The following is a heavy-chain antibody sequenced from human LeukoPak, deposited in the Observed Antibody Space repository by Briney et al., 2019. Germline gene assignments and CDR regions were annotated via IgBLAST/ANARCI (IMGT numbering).Heavy chain of an antibody. CDR3: ARDWGRVGHRGFDP. V-gene: IGHV4-4*07. J-gene: IGHJ5*02. CDR2: IHISGRS. Sequence: SETLSLTCSVSGDSMSSHYLSWIRQPAGKGLEWIGRIHISGRSNVNPSLNSRLTMSVDTSKNHFSLKLMSVTAADTAVYYCARDWGRVGHRGFDPWGQGTLVTVSS. CDR1: GDSMSSHY. D-gene: IGHD3-16*01.